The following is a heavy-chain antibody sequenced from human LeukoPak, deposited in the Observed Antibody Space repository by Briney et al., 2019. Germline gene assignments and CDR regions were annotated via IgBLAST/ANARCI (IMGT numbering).Heavy chain of an antibody. V-gene: IGHV3-30*04. CDR3: ARGKQLALDY. CDR1: GFTFSSYA. J-gene: IGHJ4*02. CDR2: ISYDGSNK. Sequence: GGSLRLSCAASGFTFSSYAMHWVRQAPGKGPEWVAVISYDGSNKYYADSVKGRFTISRDNSKNTLYLQMNSLRAEDTAVYYCARGKQLALDYWGQGTLVTVSS. D-gene: IGHD6-13*01.